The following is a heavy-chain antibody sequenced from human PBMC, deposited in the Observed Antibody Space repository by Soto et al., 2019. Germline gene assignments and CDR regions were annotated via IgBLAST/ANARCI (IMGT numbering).Heavy chain of an antibody. Sequence: GASVKVSCKASGYTFTSYGISWVRQAPGQGLEWMGWISAYNGNTNYAQKLQGRVTMTTDTSTSTAYMELRSLRSDDTAVYYCARQVDTTYYDILTEGNWFDPWGQGTLVTVSS. J-gene: IGHJ5*02. CDR1: GYTFTSYG. D-gene: IGHD3-9*01. CDR2: ISAYNGNT. CDR3: ARQVDTTYYDILTEGNWFDP. V-gene: IGHV1-18*01.